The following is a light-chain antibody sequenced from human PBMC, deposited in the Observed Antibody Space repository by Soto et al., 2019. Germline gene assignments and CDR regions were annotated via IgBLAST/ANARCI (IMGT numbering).Light chain of an antibody. CDR3: SSYTSSTTWV. J-gene: IGLJ3*02. CDR2: EVT. CDR1: SSDIGGYGY. Sequence: QSALTQPASVSGSLGQSITLSCTGTSSDIGGYGYVSWYLHHPGKAPKLIIYEVTNRPSGVSNRFSGSKSGNTASLTISGLQAEDEADYYCSSYTSSTTWVFGGGTKLTVL. V-gene: IGLV2-14*01.